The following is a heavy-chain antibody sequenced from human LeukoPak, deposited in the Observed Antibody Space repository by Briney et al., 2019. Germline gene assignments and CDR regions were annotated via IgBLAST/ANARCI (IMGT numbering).Heavy chain of an antibody. Sequence: ASVKVSCKASGYTFTSYAISWVRQAPGQGLEWMGWISAYNGNTNYAQKLQGRVTVTTDTSTSTACMELRSLRSDDTAVYYCARDPLITMVRGATDYYYGMDVWGQGTTVTVSS. D-gene: IGHD3-10*01. J-gene: IGHJ6*02. CDR2: ISAYNGNT. V-gene: IGHV1-18*01. CDR3: ARDPLITMVRGATDYYYGMDV. CDR1: GYTFTSYA.